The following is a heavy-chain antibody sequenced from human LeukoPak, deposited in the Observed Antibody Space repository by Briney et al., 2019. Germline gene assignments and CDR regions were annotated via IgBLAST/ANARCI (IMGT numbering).Heavy chain of an antibody. D-gene: IGHD1-26*01. V-gene: IGHV3-21*04. CDR2: ISSSSSYI. Sequence: PGGSLRLSCAASGFTFSSYNMNWVRQAPGKGLEWVSSISSSSSYIYYADSVKGRFTISRDNAKNSLYLQMNSLKTEDTAVYYCTTFSYGAPSYWGQGTLVTVSS. CDR1: GFTFSSYN. CDR3: TTFSYGAPSY. J-gene: IGHJ4*02.